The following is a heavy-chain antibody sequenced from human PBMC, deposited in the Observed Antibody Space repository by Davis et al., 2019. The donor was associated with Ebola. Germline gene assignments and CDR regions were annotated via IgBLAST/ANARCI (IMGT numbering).Heavy chain of an antibody. CDR2: IKSKTDGGTT. D-gene: IGHD3-9*01. CDR1: RSTFSNTW. CDR3: TAPLDILTGYFYAFDI. J-gene: IGHJ3*02. Sequence: GESLKISCADSRSTFSNTWMSWVRQAPGKGLEWVGHIKSKTDGGTTDYAAPVKGRFTISRDDSKNTLYLQMNSLKTEDTAVYYCTAPLDILTGYFYAFDIWGQGTMVTVSS. V-gene: IGHV3-15*01.